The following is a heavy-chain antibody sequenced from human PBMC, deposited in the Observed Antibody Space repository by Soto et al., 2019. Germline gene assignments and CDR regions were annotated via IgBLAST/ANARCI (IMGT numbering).Heavy chain of an antibody. Sequence: ASVKVSCKASGYTFTSYGISWVRQAPGQGLEWMGWISAYNGNTNYAQKLQGRVTMTTDTSTSTAYMELRSLRSDDTAVYYCARLAAVAGIYYFDDWGQGTLVTVSS. CDR2: ISAYNGNT. V-gene: IGHV1-18*01. CDR3: ARLAAVAGIYYFDD. CDR1: GYTFTSYG. J-gene: IGHJ4*02. D-gene: IGHD6-19*01.